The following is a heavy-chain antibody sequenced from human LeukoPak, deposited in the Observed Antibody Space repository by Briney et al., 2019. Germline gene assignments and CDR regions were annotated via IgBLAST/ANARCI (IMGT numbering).Heavy chain of an antibody. Sequence: GGSLRLSCAASGSTFSSYGMHWVRQAPGKGLEWVAVIWYDGSNKYYADSVKGRFTISRDNSKNTLYLQMNSLRAEDTAVYYCARDSDSSGYCDYWGQGTLVTVSS. CDR1: GSTFSSYG. CDR2: IWYDGSNK. CDR3: ARDSDSSGYCDY. V-gene: IGHV3-33*01. D-gene: IGHD3-22*01. J-gene: IGHJ4*02.